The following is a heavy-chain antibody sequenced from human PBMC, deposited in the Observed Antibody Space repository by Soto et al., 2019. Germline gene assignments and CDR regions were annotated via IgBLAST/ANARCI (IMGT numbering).Heavy chain of an antibody. J-gene: IGHJ4*02. D-gene: IGHD5-12*01. CDR3: ARVFVDIVATGNWAYFDY. V-gene: IGHV1-69*13. CDR1: GGTFNSYA. CDR2: IIPIFGTA. Sequence: GAPVKVSCKASGGTFNSYAISWARQAPGQGLEWMGGIIPIFGTANYAQKFQGRVTITADESTSTAYMELSSLRSEDTAVYYCARVFVDIVATGNWAYFDYWAQGTLVTGSS.